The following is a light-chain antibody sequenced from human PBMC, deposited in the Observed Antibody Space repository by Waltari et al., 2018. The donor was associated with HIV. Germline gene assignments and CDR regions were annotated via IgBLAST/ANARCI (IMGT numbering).Light chain of an antibody. CDR2: EVT. J-gene: IGLJ2*01. V-gene: IGLV2-8*01. CDR1: NGDISDYNY. Sequence: QSALTQSPSASGSPGQSVNISCTGANGDISDYNYVSWYQQHSDRPPKLIIFEVTKRPSGVPDRFSGSKSGNTASLFVSGLQPEDEATYFCRSCAGTHKLFGGGTKLTVL. CDR3: RSCAGTHKL.